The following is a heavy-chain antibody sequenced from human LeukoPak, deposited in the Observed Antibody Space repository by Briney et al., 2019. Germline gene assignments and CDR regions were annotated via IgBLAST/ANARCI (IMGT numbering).Heavy chain of an antibody. CDR3: ARDRSWNDGFPSAHVDY. CDR1: GYTFTSYG. D-gene: IGHD1-1*01. CDR2: ISAYNGNT. J-gene: IGHJ4*02. V-gene: IGHV1-18*01. Sequence: ASVKVSCKASGYTFTSYGISWVRQAPGQRLEWMGWISAYNGNTNYAQKLQGRVTMTTDTSTSTAYMELRSLRSDDTAVYYCARDRSWNDGFPSAHVDYWGQGTLVTVSS.